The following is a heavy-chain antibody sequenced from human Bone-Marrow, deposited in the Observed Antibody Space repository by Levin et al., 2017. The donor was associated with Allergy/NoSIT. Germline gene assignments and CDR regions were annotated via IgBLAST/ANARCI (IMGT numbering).Heavy chain of an antibody. Sequence: SETLSLTCTVSGDSISSHSYWGWIRQPPEMGLEWIGSIYYTGDTYYNPSLKSRVTISADTSKNQFSLKLRSVTAADTAVYYCARQSYRGYGLGFDSWGQGTLVTVSS. V-gene: IGHV4-39*01. CDR2: IYYTGDT. J-gene: IGHJ4*02. CDR3: ARQSYRGYGLGFDS. D-gene: IGHD5-12*01. CDR1: GDSISSHSY.